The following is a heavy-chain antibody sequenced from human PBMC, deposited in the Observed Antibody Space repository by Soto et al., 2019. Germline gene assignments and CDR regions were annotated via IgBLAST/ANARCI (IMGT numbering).Heavy chain of an antibody. J-gene: IGHJ5*02. Sequence: SETLSLTCTVSGGSISSGGYYWSWIRQHPGKGLEWIGYIYYSGSTYYNPSLKSRVTISVDTSKNQFSLKLSSVTAADTAVYYWARAAQTRPGRSNWFDPWGQGTLVTVSS. CDR3: ARAAQTRPGRSNWFDP. CDR2: IYYSGST. V-gene: IGHV4-31*03. CDR1: GGSISSGGYY.